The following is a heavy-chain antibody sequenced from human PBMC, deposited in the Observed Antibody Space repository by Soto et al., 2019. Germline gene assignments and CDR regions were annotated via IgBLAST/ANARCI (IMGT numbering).Heavy chain of an antibody. J-gene: IGHJ6*02. V-gene: IGHV3-30-3*01. CDR2: ITYDGSTK. D-gene: IGHD3-3*01. Sequence: QVHLVESGGGVVQPGRPLRLSCAASGLSFGDDAMHWVRQAPGKGLEWVAVITYDGSTKNYADSVRGRFTISRDNSKSTLYLHMDSLITDDTAVYYCARDVGTQMDFWGTSGMDVWGQGTTVTVSS. CDR3: ARDVGTQMDFWGTSGMDV. CDR1: GLSFGDDA.